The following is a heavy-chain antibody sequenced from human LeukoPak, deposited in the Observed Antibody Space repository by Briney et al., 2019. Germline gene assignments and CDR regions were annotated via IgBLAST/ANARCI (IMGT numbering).Heavy chain of an antibody. Sequence: SETLSLTCTVSGGSISSYYWSWIRQPPGKRLEWIGYIYYSGSTNYNPSLKSRVTISVDTSKNQFSLKLSSVTAADAAVYYCARHIAAAGLAYYYYGMDVWGQGTTVTVSS. CDR1: GGSISSYY. CDR2: IYYSGST. V-gene: IGHV4-59*08. CDR3: ARHIAAAGLAYYYYGMDV. J-gene: IGHJ6*02. D-gene: IGHD6-13*01.